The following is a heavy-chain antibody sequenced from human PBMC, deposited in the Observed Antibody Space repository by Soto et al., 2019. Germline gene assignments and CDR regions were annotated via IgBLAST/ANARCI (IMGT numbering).Heavy chain of an antibody. CDR1: GYSVISSDYY. J-gene: IGHJ6*02. CDR2: MFYSGLT. V-gene: IGHV4-39*01. CDR3: APLTVSLSGPYGIHV. D-gene: IGHD2-15*01. Sequence: TLSLTCRVSGYSVISSDYYWAWIRQPPGKGLEWIGSMFYSGLTYYNPSLKSRVTLSVDTSKNQFSVRLNSVTAADTAVYYCAPLTVSLSGPYGIHVWGQGTTVTVSS.